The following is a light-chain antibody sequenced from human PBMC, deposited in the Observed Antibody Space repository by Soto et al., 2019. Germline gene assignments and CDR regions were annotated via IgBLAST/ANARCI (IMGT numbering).Light chain of an antibody. CDR3: QQVKAYPWT. CDR2: AAS. V-gene: IGKV1-9*01. Sequence: DIQLTQSPSFLSASVGDRVTITCRASQGIGSYLAWYQQKPGKAPKLLIYAASTLQSGVPSRFSGSGSGTEFTPTIGSLEPEDFESHYCQQVKAYPWTFGQGTKVEIE. J-gene: IGKJ1*01. CDR1: QGIGSY.